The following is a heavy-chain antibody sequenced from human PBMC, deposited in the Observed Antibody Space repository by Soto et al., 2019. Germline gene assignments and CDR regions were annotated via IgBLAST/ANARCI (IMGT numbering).Heavy chain of an antibody. CDR2: ISSSSSTI. CDR3: ARDLQPVLLWFGTETGMDV. Sequence: GGSLRLSCAASGFTFSSYSMNWVRQAPGKGLEWVSYISSSSSTIYYADSVKGRFTISRDNAKNSLYLQMNSLRAEDTAVYYCARDLQPVLLWFGTETGMDVWGQGTTVTVSS. CDR1: GFTFSSYS. J-gene: IGHJ6*02. V-gene: IGHV3-48*04. D-gene: IGHD3-10*01.